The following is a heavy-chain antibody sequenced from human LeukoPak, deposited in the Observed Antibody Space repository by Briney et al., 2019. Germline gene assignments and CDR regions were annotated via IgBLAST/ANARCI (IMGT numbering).Heavy chain of an antibody. V-gene: IGHV4-39*01. CDR2: IYYSGST. CDR1: GGFISSSGYS. Sequence: SETLSLTCTVSGGFISSSGYSWGWIRQPPGTGLEWIGTIYYSGSTYNKSSLKSRVSISVDTSKNQFSLRLSSVTAADTAVYYCATWGGYNWNYVLYWGQGTLVTVSS. CDR3: ATWGGYNWNYVLY. J-gene: IGHJ4*02. D-gene: IGHD1-20*01.